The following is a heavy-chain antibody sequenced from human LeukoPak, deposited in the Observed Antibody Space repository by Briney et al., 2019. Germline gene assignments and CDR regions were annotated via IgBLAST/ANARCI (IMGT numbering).Heavy chain of an antibody. CDR3: ARYPYYYGSGRPATRKNWFDP. V-gene: IGHV4-31*03. CDR2: IYHSGST. Sequence: PSETLSLTCTVSGGSISSGGYYWSWIRQHPGKGLEWIGYIYHSGSTHYNPSLKSRVTISVDRSKNQFSLKLSSVTAADTAVYYCARYPYYYGSGRPATRKNWFDPWGQGTLVTVSS. D-gene: IGHD3-10*01. J-gene: IGHJ5*02. CDR1: GGSISSGGYY.